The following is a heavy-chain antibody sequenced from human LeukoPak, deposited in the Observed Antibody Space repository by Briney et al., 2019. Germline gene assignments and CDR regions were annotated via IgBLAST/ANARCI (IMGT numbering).Heavy chain of an antibody. CDR3: AKDEGDIVVVPAASSTLIAAAGTGYFDY. D-gene: IGHD2-2*01. CDR2: ISYDGSNK. Sequence: PGRSLRLSCAASGFTFSSYAMHWVRQAPGKGLEWVAVISYDGSNKYYADSVKGRFTISRDNSKNTLYLQMNSLRAEDTAVYYCAKDEGDIVVVPAASSTLIAAAGTGYFDYWGQGTLVTVSS. CDR1: GFTFSSYA. J-gene: IGHJ4*02. V-gene: IGHV3-30*04.